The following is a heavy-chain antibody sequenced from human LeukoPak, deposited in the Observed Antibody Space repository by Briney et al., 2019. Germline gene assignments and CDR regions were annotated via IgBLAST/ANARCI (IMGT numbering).Heavy chain of an antibody. Sequence: ASVKVSCKASGYTFTGYYMHWVRQAPGQGLEWMGRINPNSGGTNYAQKFQGRVTMTRDTSISTAYMELSRLRSDDTAVYYCAGDVDIVATNWFDPWGQGTLVTVSS. CDR2: INPNSGGT. J-gene: IGHJ5*02. CDR3: AGDVDIVATNWFDP. D-gene: IGHD5-12*01. CDR1: GYTFTGYY. V-gene: IGHV1-2*06.